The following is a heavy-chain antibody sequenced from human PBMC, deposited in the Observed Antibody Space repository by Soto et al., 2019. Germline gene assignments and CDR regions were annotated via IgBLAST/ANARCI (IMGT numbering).Heavy chain of an antibody. CDR3: ARSVRWHTVVVTGLPGAFDI. D-gene: IGHD2-21*02. CDR2: INPSGST. Sequence: SETLSLTCGVYGGSFSGYYWSWIRQPPGKGLDWIGEINPSGSTNYNPSLKSRVTISVDTSKNQFSLKLSAVTAADTAVYYCARSVRWHTVVVTGLPGAFDIWGQGTMVTVSS. V-gene: IGHV4-34*01. J-gene: IGHJ3*02. CDR1: GGSFSGYY.